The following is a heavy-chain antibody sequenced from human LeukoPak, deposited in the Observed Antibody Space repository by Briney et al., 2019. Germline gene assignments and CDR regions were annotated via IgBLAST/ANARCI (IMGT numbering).Heavy chain of an antibody. D-gene: IGHD1-26*01. CDR1: GGTFSSYA. CDR2: IIPILGIA. J-gene: IGHJ5*02. V-gene: IGHV1-69*04. Sequence: ASVKVSCKASGGTFSSYAISWVRQAPGQGLEWMGRIIPILGIANYAQKFQGRVMITADKSTSTAYMELSSLRSEDMAVYYCASLIVGATPGNWFDPWGQGTLVTVSS. CDR3: ASLIVGATPGNWFDP.